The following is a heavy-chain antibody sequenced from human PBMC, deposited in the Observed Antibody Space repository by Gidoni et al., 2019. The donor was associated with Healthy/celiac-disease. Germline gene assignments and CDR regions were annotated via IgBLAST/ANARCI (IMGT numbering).Heavy chain of an antibody. Sequence: VQLVESGGGVVQPGRSLRLSCAASGFTFSSYGMHWVRQAPGKGLEWVAVISYDGSNKYYADSVKGRFTISRDNSKNTLYLQMNSLRAEDTAVYYCAKCVSLRFLEWSDAFDIWGQGTMVTVSS. CDR2: ISYDGSNK. V-gene: IGHV3-30*18. CDR1: GFTFSSYG. CDR3: AKCVSLRFLEWSDAFDI. D-gene: IGHD3-3*01. J-gene: IGHJ3*02.